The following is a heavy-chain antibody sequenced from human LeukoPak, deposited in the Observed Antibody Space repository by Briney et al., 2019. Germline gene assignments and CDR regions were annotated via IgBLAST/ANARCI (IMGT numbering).Heavy chain of an antibody. CDR2: IIPIFGTA. CDR1: GGTFSSYA. D-gene: IGHD3-9*01. V-gene: IGHV1-69*05. CDR3: ASDILTGPYYYYYYMDV. J-gene: IGHJ6*03. Sequence: SVKVSCKASGGTFSSYAISWVRQAPGQGLEWMGGIIPIFGTANHAQKLQGRVTITTDESTSTAYMELSSLRSEDTAVYYCASDILTGPYYYYYYMDVWGKGTTVTVSS.